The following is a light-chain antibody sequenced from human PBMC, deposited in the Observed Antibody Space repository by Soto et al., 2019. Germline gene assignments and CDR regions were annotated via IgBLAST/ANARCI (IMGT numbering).Light chain of an antibody. CDR2: GNS. J-gene: IGLJ2*01. CDR3: QSYDSSLGGWVV. V-gene: IGLV1-40*01. Sequence: QSVLTQPPSVSGAPGQRVTISCTGSSSNIGAGYDVHWYQQLPGTAPKLLIYGNSNRPSGVPDRFSGSKSGTSASLAITGLQAEDEAGYYCQSYDSSLGGWVVFGGGTKLTVL. CDR1: SSNIGAGYD.